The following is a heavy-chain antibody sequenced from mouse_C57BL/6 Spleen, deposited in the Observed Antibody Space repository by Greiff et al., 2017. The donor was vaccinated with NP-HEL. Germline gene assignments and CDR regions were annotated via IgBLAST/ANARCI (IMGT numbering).Heavy chain of an antibody. CDR2: IDPANGNT. J-gene: IGHJ2*01. CDR1: GFNIKNTY. V-gene: IGHV14-3*01. D-gene: IGHD1-1*01. Sequence: EVQLQQSVAELVRPGASVKLSCTASGFNIKNTYMHWVKQRPEQGLEWIGRIDPANGNTKYAPKFQGKATITADTSSNTAYLQLSSLTSEDTAISYGAREAYYRSSYDYFDYWGQGTTLTVSS. CDR3: AREAYYRSSYDYFDY.